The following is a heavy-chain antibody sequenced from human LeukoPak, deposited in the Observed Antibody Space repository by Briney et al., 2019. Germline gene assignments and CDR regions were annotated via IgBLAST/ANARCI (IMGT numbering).Heavy chain of an antibody. D-gene: IGHD6-19*01. CDR3: ARNLRGSAWYVDY. CDR2: ISSSSSYT. J-gene: IGHJ4*02. Sequence: GWSLRLSCAASGFTFSDYYMSWLRQAPGKRLEWLSYISSSSSYTNYADSVKGRFTICRDDAKNPLYLQLHSLRAEDTAVYYCARNLRGSAWYVDYWGQGTLGTVSS. CDR1: GFTFSDYY. V-gene: IGHV3-11*03.